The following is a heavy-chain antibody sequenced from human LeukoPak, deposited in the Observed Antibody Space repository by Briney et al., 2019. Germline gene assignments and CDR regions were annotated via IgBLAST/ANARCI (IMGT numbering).Heavy chain of an antibody. J-gene: IGHJ6*03. CDR3: ARGYCSGGSCYSGWYYYYYMDV. Sequence: SETLSLTCAVYGGSFSGYYWSWIRQPPGKGLEWVGEINHSGSTNYNPSLKSRVTISVDTSKNQFSLKLSSVTAADTAVYYRARGYCSGGSCYSGWYYYYYMDVWGKGTTVTVSS. V-gene: IGHV4-34*01. D-gene: IGHD2-15*01. CDR1: GGSFSGYY. CDR2: INHSGST.